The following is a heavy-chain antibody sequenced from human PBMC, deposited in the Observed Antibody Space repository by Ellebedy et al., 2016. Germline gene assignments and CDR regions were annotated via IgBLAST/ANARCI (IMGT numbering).Heavy chain of an antibody. J-gene: IGHJ5*02. CDR3: ARAWDWNDVWWLNP. CDR2: IYYSGST. Sequence: SETLSLXXTVSGGSISSYYWSWIRQSPGKGLEWIGYIYYSGSTNYNPSLKSRVTISVDTSKNQFSLKLSSVTAADTAVYYCARAWDWNDVWWLNPWGQGTLVTVSS. V-gene: IGHV4-59*13. CDR1: GGSISSYY. D-gene: IGHD1-1*01.